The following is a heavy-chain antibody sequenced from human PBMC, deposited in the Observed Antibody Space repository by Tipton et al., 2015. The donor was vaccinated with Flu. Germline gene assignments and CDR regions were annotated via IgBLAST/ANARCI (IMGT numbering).Heavy chain of an antibody. D-gene: IGHD4-11*01. CDR3: ARRDYSNYVSEPKNWFDT. V-gene: IGHV4-61*01. Sequence: TLSLTCTVSSGSVSSGSYYWSWFRQPPGKALEWIGCVYSSGNTNYNPSLKSRVTISVDTSKSQFSLNLSSVSAADTDVYYCARRDYSNYVSEPKNWFDTWRQRTLVTVSS. CDR1: SGSVSSGSYY. J-gene: IGHJ5*02. CDR2: VYSSGNT.